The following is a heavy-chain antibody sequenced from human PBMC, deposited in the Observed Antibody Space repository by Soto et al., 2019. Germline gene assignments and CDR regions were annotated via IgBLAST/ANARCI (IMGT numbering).Heavy chain of an antibody. Sequence: GGSLRLSCAASGFTFINFATNWVRQAPGKGLEWVSFIGATDGTTYYADSVKGRFTISRDNSKNTLYLQMNSLRAEDTAVYYCAKEGHLNWFDPWGQGTLVTVSS. CDR3: AKEGHLNWFDP. V-gene: IGHV3-23*01. J-gene: IGHJ5*02. CDR2: IGATDGTT. CDR1: GFTFINFA.